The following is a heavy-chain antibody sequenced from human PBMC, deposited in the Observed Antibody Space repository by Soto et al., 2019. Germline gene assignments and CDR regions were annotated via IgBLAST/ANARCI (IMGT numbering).Heavy chain of an antibody. Sequence: SQTLSITCAISRGNVSSIIAAWNWIRQSPSRGLEWLGRTYYRSKWYNDYAVSVKSRITINPDTSKNQFSLQLNSVTPEDTAVYYCARVPGVVAGDHCSTHVSGQGIIGSVS. D-gene: IGHD3-22*01. CDR2: TYYRSKWYN. V-gene: IGHV6-1*01. CDR3: ARVPGVVAGDHCSTHV. J-gene: IGHJ6*02. CDR1: RGNVSSIIAA.